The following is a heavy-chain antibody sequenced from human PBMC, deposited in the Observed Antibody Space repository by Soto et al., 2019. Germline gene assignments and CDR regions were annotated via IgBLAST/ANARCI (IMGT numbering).Heavy chain of an antibody. CDR2: IYYSGST. J-gene: IGHJ4*02. D-gene: IGHD3-22*01. CDR1: GGSIISSSYY. Sequence: PSETLSLTCTVSGGSIISSSYYWGWIRQPPGKGLEWIGSIYYSGSTYYNPSLKSRVTISVDTSKNQFSLKLSSVTAADTAVYYCARHASYYYDSSGYQPFDYWGQGTLVTVSS. V-gene: IGHV4-39*01. CDR3: ARHASYYYDSSGYQPFDY.